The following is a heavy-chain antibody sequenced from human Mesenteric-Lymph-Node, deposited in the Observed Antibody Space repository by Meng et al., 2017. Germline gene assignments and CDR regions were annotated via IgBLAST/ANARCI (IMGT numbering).Heavy chain of an antibody. CDR1: GGSISSYY. J-gene: IGHJ4*02. CDR2: IYYSGST. CDR3: ARDQKPGYSYGVLTTEYYFDY. Sequence: SETLSLTCTVSGGSISSYYWSWIRQPPGKGLEWIGYIYYSGSTNYNPSLKSRVTISVDTSKNQFSLKLSSVTAADTAVYYCARDQKPGYSYGVLTTEYYFDYWGQGTLVTVSS. D-gene: IGHD5-18*01. V-gene: IGHV4-59*12.